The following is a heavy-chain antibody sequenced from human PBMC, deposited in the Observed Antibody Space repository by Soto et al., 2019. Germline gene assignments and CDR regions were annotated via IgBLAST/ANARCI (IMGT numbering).Heavy chain of an antibody. CDR2: ISAYNGNT. J-gene: IGHJ4*02. CDR1: GYTFTSYG. Sequence: ASVKVSCKASGYTFTSYGISWVRQAPGQGLEWMGWISAYNGNTNYSQKFQGRVTITTDTSTSTAYMELSSLRSEDTAVYYCARDDSGIAVAGLFDYWGQGTLVTVSS. V-gene: IGHV1-18*01. CDR3: ARDDSGIAVAGLFDY. D-gene: IGHD6-19*01.